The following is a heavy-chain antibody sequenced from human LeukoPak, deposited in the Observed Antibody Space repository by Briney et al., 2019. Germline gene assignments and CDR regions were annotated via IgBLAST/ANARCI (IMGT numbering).Heavy chain of an antibody. J-gene: IGHJ4*02. Sequence: GGSLRLSCAASAFPFNNYAMTWVRQAPGKGLEWVSSIGSSSSYIFYVDSVKGRFTISRDNSKNTLYLQMNSLRAEDTAVYYCARDRLHYDSLTGYPADWGQGTLVTVSS. CDR3: ARDRLHYDSLTGYPAD. D-gene: IGHD3-9*01. V-gene: IGHV3-21*01. CDR1: AFPFNNYA. CDR2: IGSSSSYI.